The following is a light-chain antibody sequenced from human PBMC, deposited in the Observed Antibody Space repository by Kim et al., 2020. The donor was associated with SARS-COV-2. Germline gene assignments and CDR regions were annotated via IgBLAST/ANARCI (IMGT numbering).Light chain of an antibody. CDR1: SSNIGSNY. Sequence: RVNNSCAGSSSNIGSNYVYWYQQLPGTAPKLLIYRNNPRPSGVPDRFSGSKSGTSAYLAISGLRSEDEADYYCAAWDDSLSGWVFGGGTKLTVL. V-gene: IGLV1-47*01. CDR2: RNN. CDR3: AAWDDSLSGWV. J-gene: IGLJ3*02.